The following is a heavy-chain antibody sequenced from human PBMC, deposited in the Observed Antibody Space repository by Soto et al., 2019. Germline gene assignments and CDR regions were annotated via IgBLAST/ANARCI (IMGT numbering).Heavy chain of an antibody. D-gene: IGHD3-3*01. CDR3: VRDPWNY. Sequence: QVQLVQSGAEVKKPGASVKVSCKASGYTFSSYYMHWVRQAPGQGLEWMGISNPSGGYTTYGQKYQXRXIMTRDTSTSTVYMELSSLRSEDTAVYYCVRDPWNYWGQGTLVTVSP. J-gene: IGHJ4*02. V-gene: IGHV1-46*01. CDR2: SNPSGGYT. CDR1: GYTFSSYY.